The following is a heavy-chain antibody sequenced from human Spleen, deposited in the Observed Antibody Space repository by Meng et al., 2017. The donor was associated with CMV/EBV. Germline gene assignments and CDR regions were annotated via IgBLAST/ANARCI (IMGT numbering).Heavy chain of an antibody. D-gene: IGHD6-13*01. CDR3: ASVGGGSSSDY. J-gene: IGHJ4*02. V-gene: IGHV3-21*01. Sequence: LTCAASGFTFSSYSMNWVRQAPGKGLEWVSSISSSSSYIYYADSVKGRFTISRDNAKNSLYLQMNSLRAEDTAVYYCASVGGGSSSDYWGQGTLVTVSS. CDR2: ISSSSSYI. CDR1: GFTFSSYS.